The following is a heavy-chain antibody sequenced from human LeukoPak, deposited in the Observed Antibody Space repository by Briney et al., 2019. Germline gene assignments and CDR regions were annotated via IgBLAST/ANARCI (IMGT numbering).Heavy chain of an antibody. J-gene: IGHJ3*02. Sequence: PSQTLSLTCTVSGGSINNYYWSWIRQPPGKGLEWGGYIYYNGSTNYNPSLKRRVTISVDTSKEQFSLKLSSVTAADTAVYYCARSSYCYGADAFDIWGQGTMVTVSS. CDR3: ARSSYCYGADAFDI. CDR1: GGSINNYY. D-gene: IGHD3-10*01. V-gene: IGHV4-59*01. CDR2: IYYNGST.